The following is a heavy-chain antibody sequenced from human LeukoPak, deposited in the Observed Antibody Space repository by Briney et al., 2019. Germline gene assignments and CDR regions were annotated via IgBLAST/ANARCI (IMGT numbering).Heavy chain of an antibody. CDR3: ARSLVAVAGDFDY. CDR2: MNPNSGNT. Sequence: ASVKVSCKASGYTFTSYDINWVRQATGQGLEWMGWMNPNSGNTGYAQKLQGRVTMTRNTSISTAYMELSSLRSEDTAVYYCARSLVAVAGDFDYWGQGTLVTVSS. V-gene: IGHV1-8*01. J-gene: IGHJ4*02. D-gene: IGHD6-19*01. CDR1: GYTFTSYD.